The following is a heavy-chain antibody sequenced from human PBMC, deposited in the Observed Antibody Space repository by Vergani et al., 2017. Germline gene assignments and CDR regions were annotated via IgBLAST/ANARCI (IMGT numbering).Heavy chain of an antibody. CDR1: GGSFSGYY. CDR2: INHSGST. V-gene: IGHV4-34*01. CDR3: ARATVAGIDY. D-gene: IGHD6-19*01. J-gene: IGHJ4*02. Sequence: QVQLQQWGAGLLKPSETLSLTCAVYGGSFSGYYWSWIRQPPGKGLEWIGEINHSGSTNYNPSLKSRVTISVDKAKNQFSLKLSSVTAADTAVYYCARATVAGIDYWGQGTLVTVSS.